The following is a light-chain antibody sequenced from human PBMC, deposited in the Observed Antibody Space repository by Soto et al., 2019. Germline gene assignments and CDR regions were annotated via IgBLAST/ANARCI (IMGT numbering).Light chain of an antibody. V-gene: IGKV3-20*01. CDR1: QSVSNY. J-gene: IGKJ5*01. CDR3: QQYGSLIT. CDR2: GSF. Sequence: EIMMTQSPATLSLSPGERATLSFRASQSVSNYLAWYQQKPGQAPRLLIYGSFSRATGIPDRFSGSGSGTDFTLTISRLEPEDFAVYYCQQYGSLITFGQGTRLEIK.